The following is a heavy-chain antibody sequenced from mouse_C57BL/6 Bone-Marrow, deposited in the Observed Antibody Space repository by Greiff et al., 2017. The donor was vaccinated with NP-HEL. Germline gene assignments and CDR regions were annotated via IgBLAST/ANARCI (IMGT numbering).Heavy chain of an antibody. J-gene: IGHJ3*01. CDR1: GFTFSSYA. CDR2: ISDGGSYT. Sequence: DVMLVESGGGLVKPGGSLKLSCAASGFTFSSYAMSWVRQTPEKRLEWVATISDGGSYTYYPDNVKGRFTISRDNAKNNLYLQMSHLKSEDTAMYYCARDRTVWFAYWGQGTLVTVSA. V-gene: IGHV5-4*01. CDR3: ARDRTVWFAY.